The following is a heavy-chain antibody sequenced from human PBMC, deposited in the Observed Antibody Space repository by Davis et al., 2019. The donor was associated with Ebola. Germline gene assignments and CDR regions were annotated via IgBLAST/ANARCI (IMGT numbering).Heavy chain of an antibody. Sequence: ASVKVSCKASGYTFTSYGISWVRQAPGQGLEWMGWISAYNGNTNYAQKLQGRVTMTTDTSTSTAYMELSSLRSEDTAVYYCARGGYCSSTSCLNYYYYYGMDVWGQGTTVTVSS. CDR2: ISAYNGNT. CDR1: GYTFTSYG. D-gene: IGHD2-2*01. CDR3: ARGGYCSSTSCLNYYYYYGMDV. V-gene: IGHV1-18*01. J-gene: IGHJ6*02.